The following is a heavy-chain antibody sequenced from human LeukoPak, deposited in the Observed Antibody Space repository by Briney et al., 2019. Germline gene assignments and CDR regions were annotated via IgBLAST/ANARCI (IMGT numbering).Heavy chain of an antibody. Sequence: PSETLSLTCTVSGGSISSYYWSWIRQPPGKGLEWIGYMYYSGSTYYSPSLRSRITISVDTSKNQFSLKLSSVTAADTAVYYCAREDYYDSSGYYLDCWGQGTLVTVSS. CDR2: MYYSGST. J-gene: IGHJ4*02. CDR3: AREDYYDSSGYYLDC. CDR1: GGSISSYY. V-gene: IGHV4-59*08. D-gene: IGHD3-22*01.